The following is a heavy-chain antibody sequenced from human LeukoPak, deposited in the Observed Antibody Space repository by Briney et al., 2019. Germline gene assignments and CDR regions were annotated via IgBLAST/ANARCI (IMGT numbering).Heavy chain of an antibody. CDR3: ARVDPEWVVVVAATY. Sequence: GGSLRLSCAASGFTFSSYAMHWVRQAPGKGLEWVAAISYDGSNKYNADSVKGRFTISRDNSKNTLYLQMSSLRAEDTAIYYCARVDPEWVVVVAATYWGQGTLVTVSS. J-gene: IGHJ4*02. V-gene: IGHV3-30-3*01. CDR2: ISYDGSNK. D-gene: IGHD2-15*01. CDR1: GFTFSSYA.